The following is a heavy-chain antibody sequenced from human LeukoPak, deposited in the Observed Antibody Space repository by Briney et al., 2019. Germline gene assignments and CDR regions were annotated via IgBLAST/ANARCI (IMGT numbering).Heavy chain of an antibody. Sequence: GTSVKVSCKASGFTFTRSAMQWVRQARGQRLEWIGWIVVGSGNTNYAQKFQERVTITRDMSTSTSYMELNSLRSEDTAVYYCAAADYYDSSGYYPYAFHIWGQGTMVTVSS. D-gene: IGHD3-22*01. CDR1: GFTFTRSA. CDR3: AAADYYDSSGYYPYAFHI. CDR2: IVVGSGNT. V-gene: IGHV1-58*02. J-gene: IGHJ3*02.